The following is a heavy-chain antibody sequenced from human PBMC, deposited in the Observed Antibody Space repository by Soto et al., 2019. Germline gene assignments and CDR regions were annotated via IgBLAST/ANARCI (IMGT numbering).Heavy chain of an antibody. Sequence: GGSLRLSCVGSVFIFSNNGMHLVRQTPGKGLEWVAFMSYDGSYRFYADSVKGRFTMSRDNSKNTLFLHMSNPRAEDTAMYYCTNVRAADSALDHWGQGTLVTVSS. D-gene: IGHD6-6*01. CDR2: MSYDGSYR. V-gene: IGHV3-30*02. CDR3: TNVRAADSALDH. CDR1: VFIFSNNG. J-gene: IGHJ4*02.